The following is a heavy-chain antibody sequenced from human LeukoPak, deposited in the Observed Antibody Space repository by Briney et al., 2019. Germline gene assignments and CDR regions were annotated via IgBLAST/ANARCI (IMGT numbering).Heavy chain of an antibody. Sequence: SVKVSCKASGGTFSSYAISWVRQAPGQGLEWMGGIIPIFGTANYAQKFQGRVTITADESTSTAYMELSSLRSEDTAVYYCARNPRTGYYDYVWGSWGQGTLVTVSS. V-gene: IGHV1-69*13. CDR3: ARNPRTGYYDYVWGS. CDR2: IIPIFGTA. D-gene: IGHD3-16*01. J-gene: IGHJ4*02. CDR1: GGTFSSYA.